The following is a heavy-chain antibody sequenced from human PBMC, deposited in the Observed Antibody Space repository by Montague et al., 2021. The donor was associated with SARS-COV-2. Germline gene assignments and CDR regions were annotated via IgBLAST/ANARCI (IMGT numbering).Heavy chain of an antibody. Sequence: SLRLSCAASGFTFSVYYMSWIRQAPGKGLEWVSYISSSGSTIYYADSVKGRFTISRDNAKNSLYLQMNSLRAEDTAVYYCAKDTRYYYDSSGYPDYWGQGTLVTVSS. D-gene: IGHD3-22*01. J-gene: IGHJ4*02. CDR2: ISSSGSTI. CDR1: GFTFSVYY. V-gene: IGHV3-11*01. CDR3: AKDTRYYYDSSGYPDY.